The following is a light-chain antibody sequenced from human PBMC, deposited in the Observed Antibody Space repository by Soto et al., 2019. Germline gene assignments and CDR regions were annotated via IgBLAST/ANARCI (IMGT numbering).Light chain of an antibody. V-gene: IGKV4-1*01. CDR3: QQYFSTPFT. CDR1: QSVLFSTTNKTY. Sequence: DIVMTQSPDSLAVSLGERATITCRSSQSVLFSTTNKTYVAWYQHRTGRPPRLLLYWASTRESGVPDRFTGGESGTDFTLTIANLQAEDVAVYYCQQYFSTPFTFGGGTKVDIK. J-gene: IGKJ4*01. CDR2: WAS.